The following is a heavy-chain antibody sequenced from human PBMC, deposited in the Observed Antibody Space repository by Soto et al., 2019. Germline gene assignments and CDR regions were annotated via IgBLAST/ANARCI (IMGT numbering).Heavy chain of an antibody. V-gene: IGHV3-74*01. J-gene: IGHJ6*02. CDR1: GFTFSNSW. Sequence: LRLSCAASGFTFSNSWMHWVRQAPGKGPVWVSRINSDGTTINSADSVKGRFTISRDNSRDTLYLQMNSLRVEDTAIYYCAKPLQQWLLQGSGVDVWGQGTTVTVSS. CDR3: AKPLQQWLLQGSGVDV. CDR2: INSDGTTI. D-gene: IGHD6-19*01.